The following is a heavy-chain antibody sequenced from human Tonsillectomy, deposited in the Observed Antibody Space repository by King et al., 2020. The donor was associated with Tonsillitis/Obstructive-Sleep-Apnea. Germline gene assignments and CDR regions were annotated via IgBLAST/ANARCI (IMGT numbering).Heavy chain of an antibody. CDR2: INHSGST. CDR3: ARLPSSAEYYYYYYGMDV. Sequence: VQLQQWGAGLLKPSETLSLTCAVYGGSFSGYYWSWIRQPPGKGLEWIGEINHSGSTNYNPSLKSRVTISVDTSKNQFSLKLSSLTAADTAVYYCARLPSSAEYYYYYYGMDVWGQGTTVTVSS. J-gene: IGHJ6*02. D-gene: IGHD3-22*01. CDR1: GGSFSGYY. V-gene: IGHV4-34*01.